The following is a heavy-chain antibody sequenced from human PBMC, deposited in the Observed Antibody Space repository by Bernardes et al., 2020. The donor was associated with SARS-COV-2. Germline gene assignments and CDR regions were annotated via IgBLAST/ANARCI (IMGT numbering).Heavy chain of an antibody. Sequence: SVKVSCKASGGTLSSYAISWVRQAPGQGLEWMGGIIPIFGTANYAQKFQGRVTITADESTSTAYMELSSLRSEDTAVYYCARERLRSGSGYYYGMDVWGQGTTVTVSS. J-gene: IGHJ6*02. CDR1: GGTLSSYA. CDR3: ARERLRSGSGYYYGMDV. CDR2: IIPIFGTA. V-gene: IGHV1-69*13. D-gene: IGHD2-15*01.